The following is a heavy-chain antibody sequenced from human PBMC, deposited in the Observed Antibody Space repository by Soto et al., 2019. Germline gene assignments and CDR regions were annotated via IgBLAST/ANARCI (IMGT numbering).Heavy chain of an antibody. CDR2: IYHSGST. D-gene: IGHD2-2*01. V-gene: IGHV4-30-2*01. CDR1: GRSISSGGYS. J-gene: IGHJ5*02. CDR3: ARVPDR. Sequence: SETQSNTCAAAGRSISSGGYSWSWIRQPPGKGLEWIGYIYHSGSTYYNPSLKSRVTISVDRSKNQFSLKLSSVTAADTAVYYCARVPDRWGQGTLVTVS.